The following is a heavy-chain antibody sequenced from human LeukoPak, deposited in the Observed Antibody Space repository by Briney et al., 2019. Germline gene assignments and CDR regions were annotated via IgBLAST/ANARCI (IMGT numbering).Heavy chain of an antibody. V-gene: IGHV3-48*03. CDR3: ARGRNAYTFDN. Sequence: PGGSLSLYCAASGFPFSSYEINWVRQAPGKGLEGVSYISSGGNYRYYADSVKGRFTVSRDNARNSLYLKMNSLRAEDTAVYYCARGRNAYTFDNWGQGTLVTVSS. CDR2: ISSGGNYR. D-gene: IGHD5-24*01. J-gene: IGHJ4*02. CDR1: GFPFSSYE.